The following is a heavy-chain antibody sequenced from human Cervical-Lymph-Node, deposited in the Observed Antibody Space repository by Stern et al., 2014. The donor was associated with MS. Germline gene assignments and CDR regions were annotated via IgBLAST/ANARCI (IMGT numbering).Heavy chain of an antibody. CDR3: ARIRLRWYFDL. D-gene: IGHD4-17*01. CDR2: IYAGGST. CDR1: GGSISSGCYY. V-gene: IGHV4-61*02. Sequence: QLQLQESVPVLVQPSQTLSLTCTVSGGSISSGCYYWSWIRQPAGYGLEGIGRIYAGGSTKYNPSLKSRVTISVDTSKTQFSLKLGSVTAADTAVYYCARIRLRWYFDLWGRGTLVTVSS. J-gene: IGHJ2*01.